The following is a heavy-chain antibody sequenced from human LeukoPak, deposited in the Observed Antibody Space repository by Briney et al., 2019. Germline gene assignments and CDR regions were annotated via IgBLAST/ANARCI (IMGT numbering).Heavy chain of an antibody. V-gene: IGHV4-59*01. Sequence: SETLSLTCTVSGGSISSYYWSWIRQPPGKGLEWIGYIYYSGSTNYNPSLKGRVTISVDTSKNQFSLKLSSVTAADTAVYYCARERITMVRGVPRPYYFDYWGQGTLVTVSS. D-gene: IGHD3-10*01. J-gene: IGHJ4*02. CDR1: GGSISSYY. CDR2: IYYSGST. CDR3: ARERITMVRGVPRPYYFDY.